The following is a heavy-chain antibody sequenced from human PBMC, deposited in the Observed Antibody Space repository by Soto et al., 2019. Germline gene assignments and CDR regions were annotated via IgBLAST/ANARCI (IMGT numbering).Heavy chain of an antibody. J-gene: IGHJ6*02. CDR2: ISYDGSNK. CDR3: AKSAFNTDYYYYGMDV. CDR1: GFTFSSYG. D-gene: IGHD3-16*01. V-gene: IGHV3-30*18. Sequence: PGGSLRLSCAASGFTFSSYGMHWVRQAPGKGLEWVAVISYDGSNKYYADSVKGRFTISRDNSKNTLYLQMNSLRAEDTAVYYCAKSAFNTDYYYYGMDVWGQGTTVTVSS.